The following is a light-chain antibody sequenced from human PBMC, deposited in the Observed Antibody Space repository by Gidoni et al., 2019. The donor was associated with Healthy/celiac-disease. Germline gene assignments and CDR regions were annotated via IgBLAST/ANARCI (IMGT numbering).Light chain of an antibody. CDR1: QSISSY. Sequence: DIQMTQSPSSLSASVGDRVTITCRASQSISSYLNWYQQKPGKAPKRLIYAASSLQSGVPSRVSGRGSGTDFTLTISSLQPEDFATYYCQQSYSTPPTFGQGTKVEIK. V-gene: IGKV1-39*01. J-gene: IGKJ1*01. CDR2: AAS. CDR3: QQSYSTPPT.